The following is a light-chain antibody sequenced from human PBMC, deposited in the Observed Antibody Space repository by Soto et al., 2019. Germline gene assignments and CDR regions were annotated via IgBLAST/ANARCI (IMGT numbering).Light chain of an antibody. V-gene: IGKV1-39*01. CDR2: AAS. J-gene: IGKJ2*01. Sequence: DIQMTQSPSSLSASVGDRVTITCRASQRITRYLNWYQQKPGTAPKLLISAASSLQSGVPSRFSGSGSGTHVPLTISRQQFEEFATYVCQRTYSTPHPFGRGTKREI. CDR3: QRTYSTPHP. CDR1: QRITRY.